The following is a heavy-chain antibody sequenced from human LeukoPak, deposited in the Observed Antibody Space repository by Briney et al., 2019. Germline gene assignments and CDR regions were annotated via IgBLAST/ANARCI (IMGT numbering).Heavy chain of an antibody. J-gene: IGHJ4*02. V-gene: IGHV4-59*01. CDR1: GGSISSYY. CDR3: ARDSGPEGY. CDR2: IYYSGGT. Sequence: SETLSLTCTVSGGSISSYYWSWIRQPPGKGLEWIGYIYYSGGTNYNPSLKSRVTISVDTSKNQFSLKLSSVTAADTAVYYCARDSGPEGYWGQGTLVTVSS.